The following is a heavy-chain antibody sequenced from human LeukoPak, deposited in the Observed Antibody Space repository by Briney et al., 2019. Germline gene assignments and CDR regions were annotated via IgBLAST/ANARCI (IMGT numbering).Heavy chain of an antibody. CDR3: ARDRGIAAAAACDY. D-gene: IGHD6-13*01. CDR1: GFTFSSYA. Sequence: GGSLRLSCEASGFTFSSYAMHWVRQAPGKGLEWVAVISYDGSNKYYADSVKGRFTISRDNSKNTLYLQMNSLRAEDTAVYYCARDRGIAAAAACDYWGQGTLVTVSS. J-gene: IGHJ4*02. V-gene: IGHV3-30-3*01. CDR2: ISYDGSNK.